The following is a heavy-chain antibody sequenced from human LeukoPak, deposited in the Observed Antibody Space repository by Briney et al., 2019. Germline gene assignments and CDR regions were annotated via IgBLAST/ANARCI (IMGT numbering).Heavy chain of an antibody. V-gene: IGHV3-23*01. CDR2: ISGSGGST. D-gene: IGHD3-10*01. J-gene: IGHJ5*02. Sequence: GGSLRLSCAASGFTFSSYAMSWVRQAPGKGLEWVSAISGSGGSTYYADSVKGRFTISRDNSKNTLYLQMNSLRAEDTAVYYCARHSGPGSYNWFDPWGQGTPVTVSS. CDR3: ARHSGPGSYNWFDP. CDR1: GFTFSSYA.